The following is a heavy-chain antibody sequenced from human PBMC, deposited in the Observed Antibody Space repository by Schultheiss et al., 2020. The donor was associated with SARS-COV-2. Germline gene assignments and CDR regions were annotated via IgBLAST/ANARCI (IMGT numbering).Heavy chain of an antibody. V-gene: IGHV4-59*12. CDR3: ARPRDGYTMGLAY. Sequence: SETLSLTCTVSGGSISSYYWSWIRQPPGKGLEWIGYIYYSGSTYYNPSLKSRVTISVDTSKNQFSLKLSSVTAADTAVYYCARPRDGYTMGLAYWGQGTLVTVSS. CDR2: IYYSGST. J-gene: IGHJ4*02. D-gene: IGHD5-24*01. CDR1: GGSISSYY.